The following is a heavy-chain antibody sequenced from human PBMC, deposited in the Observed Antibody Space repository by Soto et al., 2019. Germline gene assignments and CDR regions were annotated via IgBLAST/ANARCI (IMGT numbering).Heavy chain of an antibody. V-gene: IGHV4-30-4*08. J-gene: IGHJ6*02. CDR3: ARGNNDFWSGSRGMDV. Sequence: SETLSLTCTVSGGSISGSSYYWGWIRQPPGKGLEWIGYIYYSGSTYYNPSLKSRVTISVDTSKNQFSLKLSSVTAADTAVYYCARGNNDFWSGSRGMDVWGQGTTVTVSS. CDR2: IYYSGST. D-gene: IGHD3-3*01. CDR1: GGSISGSSYY.